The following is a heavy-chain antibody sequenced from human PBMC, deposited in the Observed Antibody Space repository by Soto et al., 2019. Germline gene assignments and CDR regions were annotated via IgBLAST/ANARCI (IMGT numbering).Heavy chain of an antibody. D-gene: IGHD2-15*01. CDR1: GYSITSGFY. CDR2: ISYSAKT. CDR3: ARDTTSSLRGRVSSGRRIPLMSAYYFDY. J-gene: IGHJ4*02. V-gene: IGHV4-38-2*02. Sequence: LSLTCGVSGYSITSGFYWGWVRQSPGKGLEWIGSISYSAKTFYNPSLASRLSIAVDTSMNQFSLRLTSVTAADTAVYYCARDTTSSLRGRVSSGRRIPLMSAYYFDYWGQGTLVTVSS.